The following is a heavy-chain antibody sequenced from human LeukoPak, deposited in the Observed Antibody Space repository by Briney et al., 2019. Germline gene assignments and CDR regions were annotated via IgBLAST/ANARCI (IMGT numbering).Heavy chain of an antibody. CDR2: INTDGSST. CDR1: GFTFSSYW. D-gene: IGHD1-26*01. Sequence: GGSLRLSCAASGFTFSSYWMYWVRQAPRKGLVWVSRINTDGSSTSYADSVKGRFSISRDNAKNTLDLQMNSLRADDTAVYYCARQTGATTTGGYYFDHWGQGTLVTVSS. V-gene: IGHV3-74*01. CDR3: ARQTGATTTGGYYFDH. J-gene: IGHJ4*02.